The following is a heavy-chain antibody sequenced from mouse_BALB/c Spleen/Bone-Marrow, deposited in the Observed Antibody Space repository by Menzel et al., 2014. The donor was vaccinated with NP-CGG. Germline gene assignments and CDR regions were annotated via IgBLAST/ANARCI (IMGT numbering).Heavy chain of an antibody. CDR1: GFTFTDYY. J-gene: IGHJ2*01. Sequence: EVMLEESGGGLVQPGGSLRLSCATSGFTFTDYYMNWVRQPPGKALEWLGFISNKANGYTTEYSASVKSRFTISRDNSQNNLYLQMSTLRADDSAAYYCARDKERVYFDYWNQGTTLTVST. CDR2: ISNKANGYTT. CDR3: ARDKERVYFDY. V-gene: IGHV7-3*02.